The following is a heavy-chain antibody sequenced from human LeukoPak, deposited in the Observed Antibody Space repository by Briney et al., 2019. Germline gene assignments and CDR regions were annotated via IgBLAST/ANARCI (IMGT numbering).Heavy chain of an antibody. J-gene: IGHJ5*02. D-gene: IGHD6-13*01. CDR3: ASLYSSSWYGWFDP. CDR1: GFTFSSYS. CDR2: ISSSSSYI. Sequence: GGSLRLSCAASGFTFSSYSMNWVRQAPGKGLEWVSSISSSSSYIYYADSVKGRFTISRDNAKNSPYLQMNSLGAEDTAVYYCASLYSSSWYGWFDPWGQGTLVTVSS. V-gene: IGHV3-21*01.